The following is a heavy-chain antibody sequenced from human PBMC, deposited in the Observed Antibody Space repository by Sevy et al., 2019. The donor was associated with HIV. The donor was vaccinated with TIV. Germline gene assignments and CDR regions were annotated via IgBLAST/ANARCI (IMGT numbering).Heavy chain of an antibody. J-gene: IGHJ6*02. V-gene: IGHV3-23*01. D-gene: IGHD2-15*01. Sequence: GGSLRLSCAASGFTFSSYAMSWVRQAPGKGLEWVSGLSGSGTRTYYADSVKGRFTISRDNSKNTLFLQMNSLRAEDTAVYYCANGGVMVVAATPNYGMDVWGQGTTVTVSS. CDR3: ANGGVMVVAATPNYGMDV. CDR1: GFTFSSYA. CDR2: LSGSGTRT.